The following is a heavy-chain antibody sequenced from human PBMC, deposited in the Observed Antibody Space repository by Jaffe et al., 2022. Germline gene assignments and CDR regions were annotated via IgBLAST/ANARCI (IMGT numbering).Heavy chain of an antibody. CDR2: INTNTGNP. Sequence: QVQLVQSGSELKKPGASVKVSCKASGYTFTSYAMNWVRQAPGQGLEWMGWINTNTGNPTYAQGFTGRFVFSLDTSVSTAYLQISSLKAEDTAVYYCARETLAGRGFGEFVVWFDPWGQGTLVTVSS. V-gene: IGHV7-4-1*02. CDR3: ARETLAGRGFGEFVVWFDP. J-gene: IGHJ5*02. CDR1: GYTFTSYA. D-gene: IGHD3-10*01.